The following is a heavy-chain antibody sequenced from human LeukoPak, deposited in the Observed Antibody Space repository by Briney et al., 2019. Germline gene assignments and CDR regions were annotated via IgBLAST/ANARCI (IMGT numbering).Heavy chain of an antibody. CDR2: IRSKGCSETT. Sequence: GGSLRLSYPASGFTFGDNGMSWVRQAPGKGLEWVGFIRSKGCSETTEYAASVKGRFTISRDDSKSIVYLQLSSLKTEDTSVYYCTRDVKLLVYWRQGTLVTVSS. CDR1: GFTFGDNG. V-gene: IGHV3-49*04. J-gene: IGHJ4*02. CDR3: TRDVKLLVY.